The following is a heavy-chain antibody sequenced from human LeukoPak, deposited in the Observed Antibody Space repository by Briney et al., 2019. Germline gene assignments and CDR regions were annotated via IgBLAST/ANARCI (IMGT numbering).Heavy chain of an antibody. CDR3: ATYPRGSELSTFDY. Sequence: ASVKVSCKVSGYTLTELSMHWVRQAPGKGLEWMGGFDPEDGETIYAQKFQGRVTVTEDTSTDTAYMELSSLRSEDTAVYYCATYPRGSELSTFDYWGQGTLVTVSS. CDR1: GYTLTELS. V-gene: IGHV1-24*01. CDR2: FDPEDGET. D-gene: IGHD3-16*02. J-gene: IGHJ4*02.